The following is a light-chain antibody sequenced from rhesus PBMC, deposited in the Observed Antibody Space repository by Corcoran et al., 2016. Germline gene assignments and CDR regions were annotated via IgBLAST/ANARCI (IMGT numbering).Light chain of an antibody. Sequence: DIQMTQSPSSLSASVGDTVTITCRASQGIGRWLAWSQPTPGKAPKLLIYKASSLQSGVPSRFSGSGSGTDFTLTISSLQSDDFATYHCQQYSSRPYSFGQGTKVEIK. CDR1: QGIGRW. CDR3: QQYSSRPYS. V-gene: IGKV1-22*01. J-gene: IGKJ2*01. CDR2: KAS.